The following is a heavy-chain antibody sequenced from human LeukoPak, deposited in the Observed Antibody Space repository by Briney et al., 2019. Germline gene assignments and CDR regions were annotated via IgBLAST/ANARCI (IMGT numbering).Heavy chain of an antibody. V-gene: IGHV3-20*04. D-gene: IGHD4-17*01. CDR3: ARISLTTGSYYYYYMDV. Sequence: GGSLRLSCAASGFTFDDYGMSWVRQAPGKGLEWVSGINWNGGSTGYADSVKGRFTISRDNAKNSLYLQMNSLRAEDTALYYCARISLTTGSYYYYYMDVWGRGTTVTVSS. CDR2: INWNGGST. CDR1: GFTFDDYG. J-gene: IGHJ6*03.